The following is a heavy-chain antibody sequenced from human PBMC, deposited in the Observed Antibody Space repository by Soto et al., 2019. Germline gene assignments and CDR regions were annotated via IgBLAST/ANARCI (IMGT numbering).Heavy chain of an antibody. CDR1: GDSIGGGNHY. V-gene: IGHV4-31*03. D-gene: IGHD5-18*01. Sequence: PSETLSLTCTVSGDSIGGGNHYWSWIRQHPGKGLEWVGYIYYSGSTYYNPSLKSRVTMSVDTSKNQLSLKLSSMTAADTAVYYCARLYSYGYYYFDYWRQGTLVTVSS. J-gene: IGHJ4*02. CDR2: IYYSGST. CDR3: ARLYSYGYYYFDY.